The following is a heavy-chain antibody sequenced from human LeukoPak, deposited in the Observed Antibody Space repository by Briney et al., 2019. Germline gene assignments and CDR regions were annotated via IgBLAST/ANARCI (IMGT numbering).Heavy chain of an antibody. CDR2: VSAYNGNT. CDR1: GFTLTSYG. J-gene: IGHJ4*02. CDR3: ARGGFTDYSGLDY. Sequence: ASVKVSCKASGFTLTSYGISWVRQAPGQGPEWMGWVSAYNGNTNYAQKLRGRVTMTTDTSTSTAYMELRSLRSDDTAVYYCARGGFTDYSGLDYWGQGTLVTVSS. D-gene: IGHD3-9*01. V-gene: IGHV1-18*04.